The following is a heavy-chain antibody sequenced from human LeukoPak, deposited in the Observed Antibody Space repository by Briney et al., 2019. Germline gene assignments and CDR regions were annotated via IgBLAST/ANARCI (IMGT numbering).Heavy chain of an antibody. Sequence: PSETLSLTCAVYGESFSAYYWNWIRQAPGKTLEWIGEIHHSGSTNYNPSLKSRVNILINPSKKQFSLKLSSVTAADTAVYYSARSGTYQHSSSYDYWGQGTLVTASS. CDR1: GESFSAYY. D-gene: IGHD6-13*01. J-gene: IGHJ4*02. CDR2: IHHSGST. CDR3: ARSGTYQHSSSYDY. V-gene: IGHV4-34*01.